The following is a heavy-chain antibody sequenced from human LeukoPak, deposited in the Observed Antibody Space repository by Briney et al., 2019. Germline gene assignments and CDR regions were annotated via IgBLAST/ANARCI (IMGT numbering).Heavy chain of an antibody. CDR1: GSTFTTYW. D-gene: IGHD3-10*01. V-gene: IGHV3-7*01. J-gene: IGHJ4*02. Sequence: TGGSLRLSCAASGSTFTTYWMSWVRQLPGKGLEWVANINQDGTEKYYVDSVKGRFTISRDNAKNSLDLQMNSLRVEDTAIYYCVKVAKYYYGSETYYFFEHWGQGTPVTASS. CDR3: VKVAKYYYGSETYYFFEH. CDR2: INQDGTEK.